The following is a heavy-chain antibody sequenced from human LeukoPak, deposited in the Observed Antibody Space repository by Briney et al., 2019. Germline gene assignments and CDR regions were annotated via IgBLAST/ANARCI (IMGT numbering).Heavy chain of an antibody. D-gene: IGHD3-3*01. CDR2: IYTSGST. CDR3: ATSPVLRFLERPHGTSYYYMDV. CDR1: GGSISSGSYY. V-gene: IGHV4-61*02. J-gene: IGHJ6*03. Sequence: SQTLSLTCTVSGGSISSGSYYWSWIRQPAGKGLEWIVRIYTSGSTNYNPSLKSRVTISVDTSKNQFSLKLSSVTAADTAVYYCATSPVLRFLERPHGTSYYYMDVWGKGTTVTVSS.